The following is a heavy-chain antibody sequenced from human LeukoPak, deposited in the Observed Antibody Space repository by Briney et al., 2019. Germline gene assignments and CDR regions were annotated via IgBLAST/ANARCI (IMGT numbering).Heavy chain of an antibody. J-gene: IGHJ3*02. Sequence: ASVKVSCKASGYTFTSYDINWVRQATGQGLEWMGWMNPNSGNTGYAQKFQGRVTMTRSTSISTAYMELSSLRAEDTAVYYCAKDAGVPHYYDYVWGSKTFDIWGQGTMVTVSS. D-gene: IGHD3-16*01. V-gene: IGHV1-8*01. CDR1: GYTFTSYD. CDR3: AKDAGVPHYYDYVWGSKTFDI. CDR2: MNPNSGNT.